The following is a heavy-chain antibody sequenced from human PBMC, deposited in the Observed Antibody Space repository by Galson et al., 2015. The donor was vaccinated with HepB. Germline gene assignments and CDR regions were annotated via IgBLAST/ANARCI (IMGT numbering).Heavy chain of an antibody. CDR1: GYTFSANY. J-gene: IGHJ3*02. Sequence: SVKVSCKASGYTFSANYMHWVRQAPGQGLEWMGWINPNSGGTTYAQKFQGRITMTRDTSISTAYMELRRLRSDDTAVYYCARGWGRGYSYYDAFDIWGQGTRVTVS. V-gene: IGHV1-2*02. D-gene: IGHD5-18*01. CDR3: ARGWGRGYSYYDAFDI. CDR2: INPNSGGT.